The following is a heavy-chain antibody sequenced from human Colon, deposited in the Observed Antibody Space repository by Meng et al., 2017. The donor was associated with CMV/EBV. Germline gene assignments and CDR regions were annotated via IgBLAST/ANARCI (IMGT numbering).Heavy chain of an antibody. Sequence: FSISTSGVAVGWIRQPPGEALEWLARIYWDDDKRYNPSLETRLTITWDTSKNQVILTMTNVDPVDTATYFCVHGEGRPYSGTYLTDYWGQGALVTVSS. D-gene: IGHD1-26*01. CDR2: IYWDDDK. CDR1: FSISTSGVA. V-gene: IGHV2-5*02. CDR3: VHGEGRPYSGTYLTDY. J-gene: IGHJ4*02.